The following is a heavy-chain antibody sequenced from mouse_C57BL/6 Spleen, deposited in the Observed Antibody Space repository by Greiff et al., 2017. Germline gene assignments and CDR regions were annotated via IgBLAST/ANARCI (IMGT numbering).Heavy chain of an antibody. CDR1: GYTFTSYW. CDR3: ARSRRYDYGWGYYFDY. V-gene: IGHV1-61*01. CDR2: IYPSDSET. D-gene: IGHD2-4*01. Sequence: QVQLQQPGAELVRPGSSVKLSCKASGYTFTSYWMDWVKQRPGQGLEWIGNIYPSDSETHYNQKFKDKATLTVDKSSSTAYMQLSSLTSEDSAVYYCARSRRYDYGWGYYFDYWGQGTTLTVSS. J-gene: IGHJ2*01.